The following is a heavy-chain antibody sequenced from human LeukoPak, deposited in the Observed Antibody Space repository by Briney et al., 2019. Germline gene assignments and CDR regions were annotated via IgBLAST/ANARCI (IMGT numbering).Heavy chain of an antibody. J-gene: IGHJ4*02. V-gene: IGHV3-23*01. D-gene: IGHD6-13*01. CDR1: GFTFSSYE. Sequence: GGSLRLSCAASGFTFSSYEMNWVRQAPGKGLEWVSAISGSGGSTYYADSVKGRFTISRDNSKNTLYLQMNSLRAEDTAVYYCASSSSWSLFDYWGQGTLVTVSS. CDR2: ISGSGGST. CDR3: ASSSSWSLFDY.